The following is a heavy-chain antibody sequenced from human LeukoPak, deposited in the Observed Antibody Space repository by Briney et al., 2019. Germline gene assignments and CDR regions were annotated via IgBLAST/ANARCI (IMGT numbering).Heavy chain of an antibody. CDR1: GFTFSSYS. Sequence: GGSLRLSCAASGFTFSSYSMNWVHQAPGKGLEWVSSISSSSSYIYYADSVKGRFTISRDNAKNSLYLQMNSLRAEDTAVYYCARVMGVVVPAGLDYWGQGTLVTVSS. J-gene: IGHJ4*02. CDR2: ISSSSSYI. D-gene: IGHD2-2*01. CDR3: ARVMGVVVPAGLDY. V-gene: IGHV3-21*01.